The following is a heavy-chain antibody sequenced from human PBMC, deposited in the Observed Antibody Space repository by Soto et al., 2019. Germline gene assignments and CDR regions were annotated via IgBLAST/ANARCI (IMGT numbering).Heavy chain of an antibody. Sequence: GGSLRLSCTASGFTFGDYAMSWFRQAPGKGLEWVGFIRSKAYGGTTEYAASVKGRFTISRDDSKSIAYLQMNSLKTEDTAVYYCTREGEYCSGGSCYVYYYYYGMDVWGQGTTVTVSS. D-gene: IGHD2-15*01. CDR2: IRSKAYGGTT. J-gene: IGHJ6*02. CDR3: TREGEYCSGGSCYVYYYYYGMDV. CDR1: GFTFGDYA. V-gene: IGHV3-49*03.